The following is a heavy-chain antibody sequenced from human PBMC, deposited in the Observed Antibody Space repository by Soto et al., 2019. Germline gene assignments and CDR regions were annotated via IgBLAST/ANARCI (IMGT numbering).Heavy chain of an antibody. Sequence: SETLSLTCTVSGGSISSYYWSWIRQPPGKGLEWIGYIYYSGSTNYNPSLKIRVTISVDTSKNQFSLKLSSVTAADTAVYYCARVAYSSSWDRFDYWGQGTLVTVSS. CDR2: IYYSGST. CDR3: ARVAYSSSWDRFDY. V-gene: IGHV4-59*01. D-gene: IGHD6-13*01. J-gene: IGHJ4*02. CDR1: GGSISSYY.